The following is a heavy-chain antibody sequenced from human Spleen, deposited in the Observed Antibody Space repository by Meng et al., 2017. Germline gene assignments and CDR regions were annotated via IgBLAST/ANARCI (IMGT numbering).Heavy chain of an antibody. J-gene: IGHJ4*02. CDR2: ISYDGSNK. CDR1: GFTFSSYA. Sequence: GESLKISCAASGFTFSSYAMHWVRQAPGKGLEWVAVISYDGSNKYYADSVKCRFTISRDNSKNTLYLQMNTLRAEDTAVYYCAKEGGVVWFGDLDYWGQGTRVTDSS. D-gene: IGHD3-10*01. V-gene: IGHV3-30*04. CDR3: AKEGGVVWFGDLDY.